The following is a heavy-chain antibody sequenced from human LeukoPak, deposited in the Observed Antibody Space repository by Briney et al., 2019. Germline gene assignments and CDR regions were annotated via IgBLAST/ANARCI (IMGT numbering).Heavy chain of an antibody. Sequence: ASVKVSCKASGGTLTSYTFAWVRQAPGQGLEWMGWISAYNGNTNYAQKLQGRVTMTTDTSTSTAYMELRSLRSDDTAVYYCARDDHETNDYWGQGALVTVSS. CDR3: ARDDHETNDY. CDR2: ISAYNGNT. D-gene: IGHD1-14*01. J-gene: IGHJ4*02. CDR1: GGTLTSYT. V-gene: IGHV1-18*01.